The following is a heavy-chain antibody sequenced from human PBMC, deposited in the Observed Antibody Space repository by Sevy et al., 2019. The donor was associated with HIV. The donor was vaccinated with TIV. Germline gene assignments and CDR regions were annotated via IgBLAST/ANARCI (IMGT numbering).Heavy chain of an antibody. CDR3: ATGLGWAYYFDY. Sequence: ASVKVSCKVSGYTLTELSMHWVRQAPGKGLEWMGGFDPEDGETIYAQMFQGRVTMTEDTSTDTAYMELSSLRSEDTAVYYCATGLGWAYYFDYWGQGTLVTVSS. J-gene: IGHJ4*02. CDR2: FDPEDGET. V-gene: IGHV1-24*01. CDR1: GYTLTELS. D-gene: IGHD3-16*01.